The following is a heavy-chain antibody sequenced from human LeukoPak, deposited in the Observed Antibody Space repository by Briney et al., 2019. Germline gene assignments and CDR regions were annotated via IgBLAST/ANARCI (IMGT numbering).Heavy chain of an antibody. CDR3: ARGPREFFENVVVTGPELPFDY. D-gene: IGHD2-21*02. J-gene: IGHJ4*02. Sequence: SETLSLTCTVSGGSISSSTYYRGWIRQPPGKGLEWIGSVYYSGNTYYNPSLKSRVTISVDTSKNQFSLKLSSVTAADTAVYYCARGPREFFENVVVTGPELPFDYWGQGTLVTVSS. CDR1: GGSISSSTYY. V-gene: IGHV4-39*07. CDR2: VYYSGNT.